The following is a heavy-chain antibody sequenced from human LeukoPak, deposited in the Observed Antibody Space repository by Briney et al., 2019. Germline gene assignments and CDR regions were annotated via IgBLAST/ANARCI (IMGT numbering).Heavy chain of an antibody. Sequence: AASVKVSCKASGYTFTAHYMHWLRQAPGQGLEWMGWISAYNGHTNYAQKFHDRVTMTTDTSTSTAYMELRSLRSDDTAVYYCARHRLHSSGYYHDAFDIWGQGTMVTVSS. V-gene: IGHV1-18*04. CDR2: ISAYNGHT. CDR3: ARHRLHSSGYYHDAFDI. CDR1: GYTFTAHY. J-gene: IGHJ3*02. D-gene: IGHD3-22*01.